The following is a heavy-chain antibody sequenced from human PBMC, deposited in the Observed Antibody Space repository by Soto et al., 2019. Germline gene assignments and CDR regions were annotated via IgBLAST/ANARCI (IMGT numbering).Heavy chain of an antibody. J-gene: IGHJ4*02. CDR2: ISAYNGNT. CDR3: ARVDPAGTFDY. D-gene: IGHD6-13*01. V-gene: IGHV1-18*01. Sequence: QVQLVQSGAEVKKPGASEKVSCKASGYTFTSYGISWVRQAPGQGREWMGWISAYNGNTNYTQKLQCRVTMTTDTATSTAYMELRSVRADDTAVYYCARVDPAGTFDYLGQGTLVTVYS. CDR1: GYTFTSYG.